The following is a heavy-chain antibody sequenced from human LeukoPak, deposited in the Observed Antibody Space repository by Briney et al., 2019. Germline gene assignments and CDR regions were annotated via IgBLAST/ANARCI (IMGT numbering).Heavy chain of an antibody. CDR2: ISAYNGKT. J-gene: IGHJ6*02. CDR1: GYTFTSYG. D-gene: IGHD3-10*01. V-gene: IGHV1-18*01. CDR3: AREGYYYGSGKLAANYYYYGMDV. Sequence: GASVRVSCTASGYTFTSYGISWVRQAPGQGLEWMGWISAYNGKTNYAQKLQGRVTMTTDTSTSTAYMELRSLRSDDTAVYYCAREGYYYGSGKLAANYYYYGMDVWGQGTTVTVSS.